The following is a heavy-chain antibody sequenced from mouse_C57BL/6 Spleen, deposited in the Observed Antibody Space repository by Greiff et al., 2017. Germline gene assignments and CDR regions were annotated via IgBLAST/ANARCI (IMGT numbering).Heavy chain of an antibody. CDR2: IYPGSGNT. CDR3: VIYYGYAFDY. CDR1: GYSFTSYY. D-gene: IGHD2-2*01. V-gene: IGHV1-66*01. J-gene: IGHJ2*01. Sequence: VQLQQSGPELVKPGASVKISCKASGYSFTSYYIHWVKQRPGQGLEWIGWIYPGSGNTKYNEKFKGKATLTADTSSSTAYMQLSSLTSEDSAVYDCVIYYGYAFDYWGQGTTLTVSS.